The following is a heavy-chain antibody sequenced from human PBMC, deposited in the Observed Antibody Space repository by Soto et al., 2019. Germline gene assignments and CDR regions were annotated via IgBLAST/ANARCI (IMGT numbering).Heavy chain of an antibody. V-gene: IGHV1-3*01. CDR3: ARVVGGDCSSTSCYAFDI. Sequence: ASVKVSCKASGYTFTSYAMHWVRQAPGQRLEWMGWINAGNGNTKYSQKFQGRVTITRDTSASTAYMELSSLRSEDTAVYYCARVVGGDCSSTSCYAFDIWGQGTMVTVSS. CDR2: INAGNGNT. CDR1: GYTFTSYA. J-gene: IGHJ3*02. D-gene: IGHD2-2*01.